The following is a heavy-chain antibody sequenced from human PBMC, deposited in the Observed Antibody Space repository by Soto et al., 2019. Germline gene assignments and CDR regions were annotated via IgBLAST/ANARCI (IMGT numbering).Heavy chain of an antibody. CDR1: GYTFTSYE. J-gene: IGHJ4*02. D-gene: IGHD5-12*01. Sequence: ASVKVSCKASGYTFTSYEMYWVRQAPGQGLEWMGIISPSDGSTTYAQKFQGRVTMTRDTSTSTVYMELSSLGSEGTAVYYCARDRRDGYNTFDYWGQGTLVTVSS. CDR2: ISPSDGST. CDR3: ARDRRDGYNTFDY. V-gene: IGHV1-46*01.